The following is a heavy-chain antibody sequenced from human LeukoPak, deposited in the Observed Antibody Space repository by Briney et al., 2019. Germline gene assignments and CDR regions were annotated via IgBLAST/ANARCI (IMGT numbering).Heavy chain of an antibody. Sequence: ASVKVSCKASGYTFTNHYMHWGRQAPGQGPELMRISYPSGGSTSYAQKLQGRVTMTSETSTSTVYMELSSLRSEDTAVYFCARDLGVTMIIQPWGQSTLVTVSS. D-gene: IGHD3-22*01. J-gene: IGHJ1*01. CDR1: GYTFTNHY. V-gene: IGHV1-46*01. CDR2: SYPSGGST. CDR3: ARDLGVTMIIQP.